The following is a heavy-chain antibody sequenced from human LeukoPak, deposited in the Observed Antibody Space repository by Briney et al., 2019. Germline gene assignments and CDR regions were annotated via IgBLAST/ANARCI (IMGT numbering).Heavy chain of an antibody. V-gene: IGHV3-15*01. D-gene: IGHD5-18*01. CDR2: IKSKTDGGTT. CDR3: TTDPRGRQLWLDGVDV. CDR1: GFTFSNAW. J-gene: IGHJ6*02. Sequence: GGSLRLSCAASGFTFSNAWMSWVRQAPGKGLEWVGRIKSKTDGGTTDYAAPVKGRFTISRDDSKNTLYLQMNSLKAEDTAVYYCTTDPRGRQLWLDGVDVWGQGTTVTVSS.